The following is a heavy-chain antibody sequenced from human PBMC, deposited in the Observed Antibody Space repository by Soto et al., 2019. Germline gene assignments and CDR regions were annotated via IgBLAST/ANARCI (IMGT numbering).Heavy chain of an antibody. V-gene: IGHV3-21*01. Sequence: GGSLRLSCAASGFTFSSYAMSWVRQAPGKGLEWVSSISSSSSYIYYADSVKGRFTISRDNAKNSLYLQMNSLRAEDTAVYYCAGAIMGRGVPYYYYGMDVWGQGTTVTVSS. J-gene: IGHJ6*02. CDR1: GFTFSSYA. D-gene: IGHD3-10*01. CDR3: AGAIMGRGVPYYYYGMDV. CDR2: ISSSSSYI.